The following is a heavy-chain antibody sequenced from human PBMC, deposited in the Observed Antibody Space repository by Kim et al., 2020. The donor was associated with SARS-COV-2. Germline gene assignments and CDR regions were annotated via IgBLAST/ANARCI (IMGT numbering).Heavy chain of an antibody. Sequence: ASVKVSCKASGYTFTSYGISWVRQAPGQGLEWMGWISAYNGNTNYAQKLQGRVTMTTDTSTSTAYMELRSLRSDDTAVYYCARKYDYVWGSYPPGLFDYWGQGTLVTVSS. J-gene: IGHJ4*02. D-gene: IGHD3-16*01. CDR3: ARKYDYVWGSYPPGLFDY. CDR2: ISAYNGNT. CDR1: GYTFTSYG. V-gene: IGHV1-18*01.